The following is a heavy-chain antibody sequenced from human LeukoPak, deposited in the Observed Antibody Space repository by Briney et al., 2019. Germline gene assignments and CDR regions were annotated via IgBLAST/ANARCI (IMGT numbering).Heavy chain of an antibody. CDR2: IYTSGST. CDR3: ARQVEMYPDAFDI. D-gene: IGHD5-24*01. CDR1: GGSISSYY. Sequence: SETLSLTCAVYGGSISSYYWSWIRQPAGKGLEWIGRIYTSGSTNYNPSLKSRVTMSVDTSKNQFSLKLSSVTAADTAVYYCARQVEMYPDAFDIWGQGTMVTVSS. V-gene: IGHV4-59*10. J-gene: IGHJ3*02.